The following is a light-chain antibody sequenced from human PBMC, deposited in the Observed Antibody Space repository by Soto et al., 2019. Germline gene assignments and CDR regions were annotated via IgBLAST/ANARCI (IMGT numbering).Light chain of an antibody. CDR1: QSVADSY. CDR2: AAT. Sequence: EVVLTQSPGTLSLSPGERATLSCRASQSVADSYLAWYQQKPGRAPRLLFAATRRATGIPDRFSGSGSGTDFTLTISTLEPDDFAVYYCHHFGSSPETFGQGTKV. J-gene: IGKJ1*01. CDR3: HHFGSSPET. V-gene: IGKV3-20*01.